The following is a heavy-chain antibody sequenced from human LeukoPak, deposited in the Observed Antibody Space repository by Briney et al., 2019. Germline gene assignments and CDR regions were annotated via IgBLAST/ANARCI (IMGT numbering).Heavy chain of an antibody. J-gene: IGHJ4*02. CDR2: IDSSGGYM. CDR1: GFTFNTYS. Sequence: GGSLRLSCEASGFTFNTYSMNWARQAPGKGLEWVSSIDSSGGYMFYADSVKGRFTISRDNSKNTLYLQMNSLRAEDTAVYYCARIKLWIYWGQGTLVTVSS. CDR3: ARIKLWIY. D-gene: IGHD5-18*01. V-gene: IGHV3-21*01.